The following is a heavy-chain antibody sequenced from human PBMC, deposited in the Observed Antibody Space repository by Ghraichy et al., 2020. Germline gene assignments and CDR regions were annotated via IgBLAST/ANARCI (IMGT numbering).Heavy chain of an antibody. CDR3: ARSPPPLQYYYYGMDV. D-gene: IGHD3-16*02. Sequence: GESLNISCAASGFTFSSYSMNWVRQAPGKGLEWVSYISSSSSTIYYADSVKGRFTISRDNAKNSLYLQMNSLRDEDTAVYYCARSPPPLQYYYYGMDVWGQGTTVTVSS. V-gene: IGHV3-48*02. CDR1: GFTFSSYS. J-gene: IGHJ6*02. CDR2: ISSSSSTI.